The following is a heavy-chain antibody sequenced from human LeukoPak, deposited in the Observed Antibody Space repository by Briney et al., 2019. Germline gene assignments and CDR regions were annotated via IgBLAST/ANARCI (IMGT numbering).Heavy chain of an antibody. CDR3: ARAAAGNFDY. CDR1: GYTFTSYA. V-gene: IGHV1-69*04. CDR2: IIPILGIA. D-gene: IGHD6-13*01. J-gene: IGHJ4*02. Sequence: SAKVSCKASGYTFTSYAMNWVRQAPGQGLEWMGRIIPILGIANYAQKFQGRVTITADKSTSTAYMELSSLRSEDTAVYYCARAAAGNFDYWGQGTLVTVSS.